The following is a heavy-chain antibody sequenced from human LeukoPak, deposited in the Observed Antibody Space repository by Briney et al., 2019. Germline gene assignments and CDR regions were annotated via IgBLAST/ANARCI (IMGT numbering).Heavy chain of an antibody. D-gene: IGHD5-18*01. V-gene: IGHV4-39*01. J-gene: IGHJ6*03. CDR3: ARHRGYSYGPIYYYYYYMDV. Sequence: PSETLSLTCTVSGDSISTSNSYWGWIRQPPGKGLEWIGSIYYSGNTYYNASLKSRVTISVDTSKNQFSLKLSSVTAADTAVYYCARHRGYSYGPIYYYYYYMDVWGKGTTVTISS. CDR2: IYYSGNT. CDR1: GDSISTSNSY.